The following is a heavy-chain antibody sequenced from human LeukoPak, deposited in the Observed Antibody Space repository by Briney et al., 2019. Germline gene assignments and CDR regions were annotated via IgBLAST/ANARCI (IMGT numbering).Heavy chain of an antibody. J-gene: IGHJ3*01. V-gene: IGHV4-59*11. D-gene: IGHD1-26*01. CDR3: ARSSAQHEYLLEV. CDR2: IYYSGST. CDR1: GGSISSHY. Sequence: PSETLSLTCTVSGGSISSHYWSWIRQPPGKGLEWIGYIYYSGSTNYNPSLKSRVTISVDTSKTQFSLKLSSVTAADTAVYYCARSSAQHEYLLEVWGQGTVVTVSS.